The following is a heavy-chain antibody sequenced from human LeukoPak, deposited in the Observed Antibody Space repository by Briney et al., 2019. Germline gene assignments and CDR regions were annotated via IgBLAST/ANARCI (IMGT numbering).Heavy chain of an antibody. J-gene: IGHJ4*02. D-gene: IGHD6-6*01. CDR2: ISGSGGST. CDR1: GFTFSSYA. CDR3: AKDPNWEGQLANY. V-gene: IGHV3-23*01. Sequence: PGGSLRLSCAASGFTFSSYAMSWVRQAPGKGLEWVSAISGSGGSTYYADSVKGRFTISRDNSKNTLYLQMNGLRAEDAAVYYCAKDPNWEGQLANYWGQGTLVTVSS.